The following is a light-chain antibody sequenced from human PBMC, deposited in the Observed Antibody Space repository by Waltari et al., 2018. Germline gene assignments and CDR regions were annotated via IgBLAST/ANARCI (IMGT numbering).Light chain of an antibody. V-gene: IGKV1-NL1*01. CDR3: QQYYDIVYS. CDR2: GSS. CDR1: QGISNS. Sequence: DIKMTQSPSSLSASIGDRVTITCRASQGISNSLAWYQQKAGKAPKLLLYGSSRLESGVPSRFRGSGSGTDYTLPINSLQPEDFATYYCQQYYDIVYSFGQGTKLDI. J-gene: IGKJ2*03.